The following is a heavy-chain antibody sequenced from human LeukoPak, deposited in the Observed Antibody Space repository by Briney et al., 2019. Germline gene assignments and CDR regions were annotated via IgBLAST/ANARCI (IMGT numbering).Heavy chain of an antibody. V-gene: IGHV3-23*01. CDR1: GFTFSSYA. CDR3: AKNHYDILPGHDY. J-gene: IGHJ4*02. CDR2: ISGSGGST. D-gene: IGHD3-9*01. Sequence: SGGSLRLSCAASGFTFSSYAMSWVRQAPGKGLEWVSAISGSGGSTYYADSVKGRFTISRDNSKNTLYLKMNSLRAEDTAVYYCAKNHYDILPGHDYWGQGTLVTVSS.